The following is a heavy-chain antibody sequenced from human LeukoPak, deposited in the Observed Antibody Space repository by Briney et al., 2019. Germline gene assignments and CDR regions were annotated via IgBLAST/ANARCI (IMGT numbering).Heavy chain of an antibody. CDR2: IYYSGST. J-gene: IGHJ3*02. Sequence: SQTLSLTCTVSGGSISSGDYYWRWIRQPPGKGLEWIGYIYYSGSTYCNPSLKSRVTISEDTSKNQFSLKLSSVPAADTAVYYCARGYWGGAFDIWGQGTMVTVSS. V-gene: IGHV4-30-4*08. CDR1: GGSISSGDYY. CDR3: ARGYWGGAFDI. D-gene: IGHD2-8*02.